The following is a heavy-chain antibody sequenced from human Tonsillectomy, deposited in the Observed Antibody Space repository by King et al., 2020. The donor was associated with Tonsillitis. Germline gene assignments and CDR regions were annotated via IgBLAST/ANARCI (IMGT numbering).Heavy chain of an antibody. V-gene: IGHV3-74*01. CDR2: INSDGSST. J-gene: IGHJ3*02. Sequence: VQLVESGGGLVQPGGSLRLSCAASGFTFSSYWMHWVRHAPGKGLVWVSRINSDGSSTNYADSVKGRFTISRDNAKNTLYLQMNSLRAEDTAVYYCASALYSCGWYSQFDHAFDIWGRGTIVTVFS. CDR3: ASALYSCGWYSQFDHAFDI. D-gene: IGHD6-19*01. CDR1: GFTFSSYW.